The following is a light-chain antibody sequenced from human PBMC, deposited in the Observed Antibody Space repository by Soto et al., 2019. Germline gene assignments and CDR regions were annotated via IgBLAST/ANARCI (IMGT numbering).Light chain of an antibody. V-gene: IGLV2-8*01. CDR3: SSYAGSNNFVV. CDR2: EVS. CDR1: SSDVGSYNY. Sequence: QSALTQPPSASGSPGQSVTISCTGTSSDVGSYNYVSWYQQHPGKAPKLMIYEVSKRPSGVPDRFSGSKSGNTASLTVSGLQAEDEADYYSSSYAGSNNFVVFGGGTQLTVL. J-gene: IGLJ2*01.